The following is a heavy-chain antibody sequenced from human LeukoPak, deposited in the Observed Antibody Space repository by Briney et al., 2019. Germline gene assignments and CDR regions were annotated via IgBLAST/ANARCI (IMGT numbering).Heavy chain of an antibody. CDR1: GYTFTSYY. Sequence: RASVKVSCKASGYTFTSYYMHWVRQAPGQGLEWMGIINPSGGSTSYAQKFQGRVTMTRDTSTSTVYMELSSLRSEDTAVYYCAGGLYDFWSGHKVGNFDYWGQGTLVTVSS. CDR3: AGGLYDFWSGHKVGNFDY. V-gene: IGHV1-46*01. D-gene: IGHD3-3*01. J-gene: IGHJ4*02. CDR2: INPSGGST.